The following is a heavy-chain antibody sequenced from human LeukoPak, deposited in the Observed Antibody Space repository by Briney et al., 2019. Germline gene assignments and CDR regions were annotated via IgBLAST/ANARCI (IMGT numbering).Heavy chain of an antibody. D-gene: IGHD5-18*01. J-gene: IGHJ4*02. CDR1: GFTFSNYV. V-gene: IGHV3-23*01. CDR2: ITGSGANT. CDR3: AKVRGGYTYGPFDD. Sequence: GGSLRLSCAASGFTFSNYVMIWVRQAPRRGLEWVSTITGSGANTYYADSVTGRFTISRDNSKNTLYLQMNSLRAEDTAVYYCAKVRGGYTYGPFDDWGQGTLVTVSS.